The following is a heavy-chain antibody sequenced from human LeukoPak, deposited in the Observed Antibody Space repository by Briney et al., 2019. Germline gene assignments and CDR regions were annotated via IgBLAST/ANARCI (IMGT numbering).Heavy chain of an antibody. Sequence: SQTLSLTCTVSGGSISSGDYYWSWIRQPPGKGLEWIGYIYYSGSTYYNPSLKSRVTISVDTSKNQFSLKLSSVTAADTAVYYCARGRWQWLVRGAFDIWGQGTMVTVSS. CDR2: IYYSGST. D-gene: IGHD6-19*01. CDR3: ARGRWQWLVRGAFDI. CDR1: GGSISSGDYY. J-gene: IGHJ3*02. V-gene: IGHV4-30-4*08.